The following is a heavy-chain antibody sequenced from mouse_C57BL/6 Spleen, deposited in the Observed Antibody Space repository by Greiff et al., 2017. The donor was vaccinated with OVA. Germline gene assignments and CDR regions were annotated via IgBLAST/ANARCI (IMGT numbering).Heavy chain of an antibody. D-gene: IGHD1-1*01. CDR3: ARSDGSSYFDY. Sequence: QVQLQQPGAELVRPGSSVKLSCKASGYTFTSYWMHWVKQRPIQGLEWIGNIDPSDSETHYNQKFKDKATLTVDKSSSTAYMQLSSLTYEDAAVYYCARSDGSSYFDYWGQGTTLTVSS. V-gene: IGHV1-52*01. CDR2: IDPSDSET. CDR1: GYTFTSYW. J-gene: IGHJ2*01.